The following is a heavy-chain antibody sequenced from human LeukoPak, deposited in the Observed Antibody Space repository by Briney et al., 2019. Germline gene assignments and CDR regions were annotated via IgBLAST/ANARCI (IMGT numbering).Heavy chain of an antibody. Sequence: GGSLRLSCAASGFTFDDYAMHWVRQAPGKGLEWVSGISWNSGSIGYADSVKGRFTISRDNAKNSLYLQMNSLRAEDTAVYYCARESSYGPPRYWGQGTLVTVSS. D-gene: IGHD5-18*01. V-gene: IGHV3-9*01. CDR1: GFTFDDYA. J-gene: IGHJ4*02. CDR2: ISWNSGSI. CDR3: ARESSYGPPRY.